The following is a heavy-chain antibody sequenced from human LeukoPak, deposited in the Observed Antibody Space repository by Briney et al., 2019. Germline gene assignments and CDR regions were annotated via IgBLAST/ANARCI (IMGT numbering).Heavy chain of an antibody. J-gene: IGHJ4*02. CDR2: INTDGSTT. CDR3: ARAYNSGLDY. D-gene: IGHD3-22*01. V-gene: IGHV3-74*01. Sequence: PGGSLRLSCAASGFFTFNNYWMHWVRQAPGKGLVWVSRINTDGSTTNYADSVKGRFTISRDNAKNILYLQVNSLRVEDTAVYYCARAYNSGLDYWDQGTLVTVSS. CDR1: GFFTFNNYW.